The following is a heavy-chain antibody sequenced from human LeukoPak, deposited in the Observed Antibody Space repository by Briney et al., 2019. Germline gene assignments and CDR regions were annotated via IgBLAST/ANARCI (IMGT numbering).Heavy chain of an antibody. J-gene: IGHJ3*02. CDR3: ARGRIQLWLPHDAFDI. D-gene: IGHD5-18*01. V-gene: IGHV4-34*01. CDR2: INHSGST. CDR1: GGSFSGYY. Sequence: TSETLSLTCAVYGGSFSGYYWSWIRQPPGKGLEWIGEINHSGSTNYNPSLKSRVTISVDTSKNQFSLKLSSVTAADTAVYYCARGRIQLWLPHDAFDIWGQRTMVTVSS.